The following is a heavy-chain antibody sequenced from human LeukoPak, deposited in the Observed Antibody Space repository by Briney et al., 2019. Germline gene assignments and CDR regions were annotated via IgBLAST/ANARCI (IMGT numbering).Heavy chain of an antibody. CDR2: ISSSSSYI. D-gene: IGHD6-19*01. CDR1: RFTFSSYS. V-gene: IGHV3-21*01. J-gene: IGHJ4*02. CDR3: AAGYSSGWYYFDY. Sequence: PGGSLRLSCAASRFTFSSYSMNWVRQAPGKGLEWVSSISSSSSYIYYADSVKGRFTISRDNAKNSLYLQMNSLRAEDTAVYYCAAGYSSGWYYFDYWGQGTLVTVSS.